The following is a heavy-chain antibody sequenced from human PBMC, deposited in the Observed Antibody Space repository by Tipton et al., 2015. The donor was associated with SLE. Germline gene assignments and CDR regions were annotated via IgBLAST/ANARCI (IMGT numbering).Heavy chain of an antibody. J-gene: IGHJ6*03. D-gene: IGHD1-26*01. CDR3: ARDGIVGAYYYYMDV. CDR2: ISYDGSKK. CDR1: GFTFSSYA. Sequence: SLRLSCAASGFTFSSYALHWVRQAPGKGLEWVAVISYDGSKKYYADSVKGRFTISRDNSKNTLYLQMNSLRAEDTAVYYCARDGIVGAYYYYMDVWGKGTTVTVSS. V-gene: IGHV3-30*04.